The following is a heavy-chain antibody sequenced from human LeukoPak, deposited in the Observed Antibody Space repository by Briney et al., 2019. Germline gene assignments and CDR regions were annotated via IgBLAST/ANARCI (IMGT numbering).Heavy chain of an antibody. CDR2: ISSSSSTI. J-gene: IGHJ4*02. CDR1: GFTFSSYS. D-gene: IGHD6-6*01. V-gene: IGHV3-48*01. Sequence: GGSLRLSCAASGFTFSSYSMNWVRQAPGKGLEWVSYISSSSSTIYYADSVKGRFTISRDNAKNSLYLQMNSLRAEDTAVYYCARDGAASPWNYWGQGTLVTVSS. CDR3: ARDGAASPWNY.